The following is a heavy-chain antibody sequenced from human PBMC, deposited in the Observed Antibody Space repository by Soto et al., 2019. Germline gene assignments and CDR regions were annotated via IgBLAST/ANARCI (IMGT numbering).Heavy chain of an antibody. CDR3: ARESGDIVVVPAATEDYGMDV. D-gene: IGHD2-2*01. CDR1: GNTFSSYT. V-gene: IGHV1-3*01. J-gene: IGHJ6*02. CDR2: IDAGNGNT. Sequence: ASVKVSCKASGNTFSSYTMHWVRQAPGQRLEWMGWIDAGNGNTKYSQKFQARVTITRDTTASTAHMELSSLKSEDTAVYYCARESGDIVVVPAATEDYGMDVWGQGTTVTVSS.